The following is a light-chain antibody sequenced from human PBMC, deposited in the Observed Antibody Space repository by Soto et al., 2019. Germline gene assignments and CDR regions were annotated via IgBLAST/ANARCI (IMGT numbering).Light chain of an antibody. V-gene: IGKV3D-15*01. Sequence: EIVMTQSPATLSVSPGERATLSCRASQSVSSNLAWYQQKPGQAPRLLIYGASTRATGIPARFSGSGSGTECTLTISRRQAEDVAVYYWQQYNNWPGFTCGPGTKVDIK. J-gene: IGKJ3*01. CDR1: QSVSSN. CDR2: GAS. CDR3: QQYNNWPGFT.